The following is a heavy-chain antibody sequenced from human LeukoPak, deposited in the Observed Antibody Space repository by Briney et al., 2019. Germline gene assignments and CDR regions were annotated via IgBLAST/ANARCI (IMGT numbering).Heavy chain of an antibody. CDR3: ARRAMEGYYYYYYYMDV. Sequence: PSETLSLTCAVYGGSFSGYYWSWIRQPPGKGLEWIGEINHSGSTNYNPSLKSRVTISVDTSKNQFSLKLSSVTAADTAVYYCARRAMEGYYYYYYYMDVWGKGTTVTISS. CDR1: GGSFSGYY. CDR2: INHSGST. D-gene: IGHD5-18*01. V-gene: IGHV4-34*01. J-gene: IGHJ6*03.